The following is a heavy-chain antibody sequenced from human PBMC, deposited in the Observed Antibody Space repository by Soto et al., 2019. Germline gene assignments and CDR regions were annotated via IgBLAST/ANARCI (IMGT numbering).Heavy chain of an antibody. CDR2: IASNTGDR. D-gene: IGHD3-22*01. V-gene: IGHV3-21*01. Sequence: VGSLRLSCAASGFTFAKYSMNWVRQAPGKGLEWVSSIASNTGDRYYADSVRGRSTISRDNTKNSLSLQLSSLRDEDTAVYYCARDLMPNDRGLGDLAYWGQGVLVTVSS. CDR3: ARDLMPNDRGLGDLAY. J-gene: IGHJ4*02. CDR1: GFTFAKYS.